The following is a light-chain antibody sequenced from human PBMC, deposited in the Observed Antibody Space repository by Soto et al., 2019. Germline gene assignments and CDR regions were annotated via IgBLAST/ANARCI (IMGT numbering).Light chain of an antibody. CDR1: QSISSW. CDR2: DAS. Sequence: DIQMTQSPSTLSASVGDRVTITCRASQSISSWLAWYQQNPGKAPKLLIYDASSLESGVPSRFSGSGSGTVFTLTLSSLQPDGFATYYCQQYNSYPSFGQGTKVEIK. V-gene: IGKV1-5*01. CDR3: QQYNSYPS. J-gene: IGKJ1*01.